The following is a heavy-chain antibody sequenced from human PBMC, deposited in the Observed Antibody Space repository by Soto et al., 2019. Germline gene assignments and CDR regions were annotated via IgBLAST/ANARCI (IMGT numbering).Heavy chain of an antibody. D-gene: IGHD2-2*01. CDR3: ARDSQVVPNLLDY. CDR2: INPNSGGT. V-gene: IGHV1-2*02. Sequence: ASVKVSCKASGYTFTGYYMHWVRQAPGQGLEWMGWINPNSGGTNYAQKFQGRVTMTRDTSISTAYMELSRLRSDDTAVYYCARDSQVVPNLLDYWGQGTLVTVSS. J-gene: IGHJ4*02. CDR1: GYTFTGYY.